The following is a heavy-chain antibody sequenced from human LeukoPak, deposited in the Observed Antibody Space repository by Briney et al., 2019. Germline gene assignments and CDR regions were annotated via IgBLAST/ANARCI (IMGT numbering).Heavy chain of an antibody. V-gene: IGHV3-30*02. Sequence: GGSLRLSCAASGFAFSSYGMHWVRQAPGKGLEWVAFIRYDGSHKYYADSVKGRFTISRDNSKNTLYLQMNSLRAEDTAVYYCAKDERGYFDWFDSVGGGPSFDYWGQGTLVTVSS. D-gene: IGHD3-9*01. CDR3: AKDERGYFDWFDSVGGGPSFDY. CDR2: IRYDGSHK. J-gene: IGHJ4*02. CDR1: GFAFSSYG.